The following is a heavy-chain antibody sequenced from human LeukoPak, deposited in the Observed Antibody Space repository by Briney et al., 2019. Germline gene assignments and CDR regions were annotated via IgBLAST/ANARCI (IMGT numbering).Heavy chain of an antibody. D-gene: IGHD6-19*01. V-gene: IGHV3-23*01. Sequence: GGSLRLSCAPSGFTFSSYAMYSVRQAPGKGLEWISSIFGSGGSTHYADSVKGRFTISRDNSKNTVYLQMNTRRAEDTAVYYCAKTTTGYSSGRFPGWPVDYWGQGTLVTVSS. J-gene: IGHJ4*02. CDR3: AKTTTGYSSGRFPGWPVDY. CDR2: IFGSGGST. CDR1: GFTFSSYA.